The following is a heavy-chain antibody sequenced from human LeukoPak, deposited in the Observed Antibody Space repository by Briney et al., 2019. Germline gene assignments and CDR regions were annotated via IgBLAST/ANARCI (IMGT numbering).Heavy chain of an antibody. J-gene: IGHJ4*02. CDR2: IWYDGSNK. D-gene: IGHD3-3*01. Sequence: PGGSLRLSCAASGFTFSSYGMHWVRQAPGKGLEWVAVIWYDGSNKYYADSVKGRFTISRDNSKNTLYLQMNSLRAEDTAVYYCAKEDLRDYDFWSGYTKHYFDYWGQGTLVAVSS. CDR1: GFTFSSYG. CDR3: AKEDLRDYDFWSGYTKHYFDY. V-gene: IGHV3-33*06.